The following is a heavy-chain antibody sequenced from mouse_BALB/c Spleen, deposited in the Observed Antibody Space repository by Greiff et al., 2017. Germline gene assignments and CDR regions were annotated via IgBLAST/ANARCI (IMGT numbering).Heavy chain of an antibody. CDR1: GFTFSSYA. V-gene: IGHV5-9-4*01. J-gene: IGHJ2*01. CDR2: ISSGGSYT. Sequence: VQLKESGGGLVKPGGSLKLSCAASGFTFSSYAMSWVRQSPEKRLEWVAEISSGGSYTYYPDTVTGRFTISRDNAKNTLYLEMSSLRSEDTAMYYCARRGIHYYGYDYWGQGTTLTVSS. D-gene: IGHD1-2*01. CDR3: ARRGIHYYGYDY.